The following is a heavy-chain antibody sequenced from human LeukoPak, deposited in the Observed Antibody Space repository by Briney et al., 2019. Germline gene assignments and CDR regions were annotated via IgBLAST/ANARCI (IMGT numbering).Heavy chain of an antibody. Sequence: SETLSLTCTVSGGSISSSGYYWGWTRQPPGKGLEWIGSIYHSGSTYYNPSLKSRVTISVDTSKNQFSLKLSSVTAADTAVYYCARYYDSSGYLFYYFDYWGQGTLVTVSS. V-gene: IGHV4-39*07. D-gene: IGHD3-22*01. CDR3: ARYYDSSGYLFYYFDY. CDR2: IYHSGST. CDR1: GGSISSSGYY. J-gene: IGHJ4*02.